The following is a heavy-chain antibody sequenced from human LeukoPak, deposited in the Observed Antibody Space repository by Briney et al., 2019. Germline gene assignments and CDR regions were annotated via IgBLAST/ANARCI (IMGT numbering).Heavy chain of an antibody. D-gene: IGHD6-13*01. J-gene: IGHJ6*02. CDR2: INPSGGRT. Sequence: GASVKVSCKASGYTFTTYYLHWVRQAPGQGLEWMGIINPSGGRTNNAQQFQGRVTMTRDTSTSTVHMQLSSLRSEDTAVYYCARDLAIAAGPYGMDVWGQGTTVTVSS. CDR3: ARDLAIAAGPYGMDV. CDR1: GYTFTTYY. V-gene: IGHV1-46*01.